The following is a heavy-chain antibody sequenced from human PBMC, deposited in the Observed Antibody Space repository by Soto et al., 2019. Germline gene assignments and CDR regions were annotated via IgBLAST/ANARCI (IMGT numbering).Heavy chain of an antibody. CDR1: GYTFTSYG. CDR3: ARDGEGEAAAAMVY. D-gene: IGHD6-13*01. J-gene: IGHJ4*02. Sequence: ASVKVSCKASGYTFTSYGISWVRQAPGQGLEWMGWISAYNGNTNYAQNFQDRLTIIRDTSANTAYMELSSLRSEDTAVYYCARDGEGEAAAAMVYWGQGTLVTVSS. CDR2: ISAYNGNT. V-gene: IGHV1-18*01.